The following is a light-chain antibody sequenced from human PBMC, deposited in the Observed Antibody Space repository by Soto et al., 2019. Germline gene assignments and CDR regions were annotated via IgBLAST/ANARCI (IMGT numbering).Light chain of an antibody. V-gene: IGLV2-11*01. CDR3: CSYVGRNTYV. Sequence: QSALTQPRSASGSPGQSITISCTGTSSDVGGYNYVSWYQQHPAKAPKLIIFDVSKRPSGVPNRFSGSKSGNTASLTISGLRAEVEADYYCCSYVGRNTYVFGTGTKVTVL. CDR2: DVS. CDR1: SSDVGGYNY. J-gene: IGLJ1*01.